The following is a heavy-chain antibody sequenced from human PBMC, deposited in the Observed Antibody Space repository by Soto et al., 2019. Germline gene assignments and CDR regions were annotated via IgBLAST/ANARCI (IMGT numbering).Heavy chain of an antibody. V-gene: IGHV3-73*01. D-gene: IGHD1-26*01. CDR2: IRSKANSYAT. J-gene: IGHJ4*02. CDR3: TRTSRLNSGSYPHDY. CDR1: GFTFSGSA. Sequence: GGSLRLSCAASGFTFSGSAMHWVRQASGKGLEWVGRIRSKANSYATAYAASVKGRFTISRDDSKNTAYLQMNSLKTEDTAVYYCTRTSRLNSGSYPHDYWGQGTLVTVSS.